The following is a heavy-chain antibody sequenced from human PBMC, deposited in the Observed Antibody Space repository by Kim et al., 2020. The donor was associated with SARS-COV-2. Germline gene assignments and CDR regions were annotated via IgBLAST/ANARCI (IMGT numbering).Heavy chain of an antibody. Sequence: SVKVSCKASGGTYNRYAISWLRQAPGHGLEWMGGIIASFGTPIYAQKFQDRLMITADEVTNTAYMELSGLESKDTAIFYCATREGYNFDFFHFWGQGTLVTVSS. D-gene: IGHD5-12*01. V-gene: IGHV1-69*13. CDR3: ATREGYNFDFFHF. CDR1: GGTYNRYA. J-gene: IGHJ4*02. CDR2: IIASFGTP.